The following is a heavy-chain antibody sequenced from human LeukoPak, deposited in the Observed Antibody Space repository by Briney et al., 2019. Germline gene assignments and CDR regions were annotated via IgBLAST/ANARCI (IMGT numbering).Heavy chain of an antibody. CDR1: GFTFSSNY. Sequence: PGGYLRLSCAASGFTFSSNYMGWVRQAPGKGLEGGSGIYSGGSTCYADSVKGRFTISRDNSKNTLYLQMNSLGAEDTAVYYCARGPSIAAAGNTFPFDYWGQGTLVTVSS. V-gene: IGHV3-53*01. CDR3: ARGPSIAAAGNTFPFDY. J-gene: IGHJ4*01. CDR2: IYSGGST. D-gene: IGHD6-13*01.